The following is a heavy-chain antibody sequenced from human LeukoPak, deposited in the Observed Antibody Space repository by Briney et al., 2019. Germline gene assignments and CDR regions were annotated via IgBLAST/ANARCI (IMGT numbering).Heavy chain of an antibody. Sequence: GGSLRLSCAASGFTFSSYSMNWVRQAPGKGLEWVSSISSSSSYIYYADSVKGRFTISRDNAKNSLYLQMNSLRAEDTAVYYCTRDKGVVVPAANDLWGRGTLVTVSS. CDR1: GFTFSSYS. J-gene: IGHJ2*01. V-gene: IGHV3-21*01. D-gene: IGHD2-2*01. CDR3: TRDKGVVVPAANDL. CDR2: ISSSSSYI.